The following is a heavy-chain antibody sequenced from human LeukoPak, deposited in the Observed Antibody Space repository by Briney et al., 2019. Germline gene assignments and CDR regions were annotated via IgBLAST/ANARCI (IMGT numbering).Heavy chain of an antibody. D-gene: IGHD3-22*01. CDR2: INSDGSST. J-gene: IGHJ4*02. CDR3: ARVRNYYDSSGYDQRYDY. V-gene: IGHV3-74*01. Sequence: PGGSLRLSCAASGFTFSSYWMHWVRQAPGKGLVWVSRINSDGSSTSYADSVKGRFTISRDNAKNTLYLQMNSLRAEDTAVYYCARVRNYYDSSGYDQRYDYRGQGTLVTVSS. CDR1: GFTFSSYW.